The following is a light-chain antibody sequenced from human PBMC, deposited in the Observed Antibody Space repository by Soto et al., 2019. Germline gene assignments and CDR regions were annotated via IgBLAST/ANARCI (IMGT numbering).Light chain of an antibody. CDR3: MQGTRWPWT. J-gene: IGKJ1*01. Sequence: DVVMTQSPLSLPVTLGQPASISCRSSQSLIHSDGNTYLSWFQQRPGQSPRRLIYEVSDRDSGVPDRFTGSGSGTDFTLKISRVEAEDVGVYYCMQGTRWPWTFGPGTEVEIK. CDR1: QSLIHSDGNTY. CDR2: EVS. V-gene: IGKV2-30*02.